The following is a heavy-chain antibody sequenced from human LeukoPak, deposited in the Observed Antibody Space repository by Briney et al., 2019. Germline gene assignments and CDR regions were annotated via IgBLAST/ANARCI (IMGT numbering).Heavy chain of an antibody. Sequence: KPSETLSLTCTVSGGSISSYYWSWIRQPAGKGLEWIGRIYTSGSTNYNPSLKGRVTMSVDTSKNQFSLKLSSVTAADPAIYVCARDREFLSYDFWSGYYYYRGQGTLVPVSS. CDR3: ARDREFLSYDFWSGYYYY. V-gene: IGHV4-4*07. CDR1: GGSISSYY. D-gene: IGHD3-3*01. CDR2: IYTSGST. J-gene: IGHJ4*02.